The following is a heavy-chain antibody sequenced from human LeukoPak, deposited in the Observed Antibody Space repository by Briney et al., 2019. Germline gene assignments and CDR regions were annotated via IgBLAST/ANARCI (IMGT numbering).Heavy chain of an antibody. Sequence: SETLSLTCAVYGRSFSGYYWSWIRQPPGKGLEWIGEINHSGSTNYNPSLKSRVTISVDTSKNQFSLKLSSVTAADTAVYYCARDSLYGDYWSPFDYWGQGTLVTVSS. CDR2: INHSGST. V-gene: IGHV4-34*01. CDR3: ARDSLYGDYWSPFDY. D-gene: IGHD4-17*01. J-gene: IGHJ4*02. CDR1: GRSFSGYY.